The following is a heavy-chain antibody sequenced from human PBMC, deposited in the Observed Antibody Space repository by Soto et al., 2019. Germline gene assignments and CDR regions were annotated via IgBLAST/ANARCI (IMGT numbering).Heavy chain of an antibody. D-gene: IGHD5-12*01. J-gene: IGHJ4*02. CDR2: VDASDSST. CDR1: GYSFTSYW. Sequence: GESLKSAGKGSGYSFTSYWITWVRQMPGKGPEWMGRVDASDSSTKYSPSFRGHVTISSDRSTNTAYLQWSSLTASDTAMYYCARGVKMATPHKYYFDYWGQGTLVTVSS. CDR3: ARGVKMATPHKYYFDY. V-gene: IGHV5-10-1*01.